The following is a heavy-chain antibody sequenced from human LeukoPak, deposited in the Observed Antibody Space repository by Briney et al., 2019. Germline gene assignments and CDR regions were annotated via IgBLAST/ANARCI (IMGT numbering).Heavy chain of an antibody. J-gene: IGHJ4*02. CDR2: SRPKANDYTT. Sequence: GGSLRLSCTASGFPFSDHYIDWVRQAPGKGLEWVGRSRPKANDYTTDFAASVRGRFTISRDDSKNLLYLQMNSLKSEDTAVYYCIRVLSIVGATIIDYWGQGTLVTVSS. CDR3: IRVLSIVGATIIDY. V-gene: IGHV3-72*01. CDR1: GFPFSDHY. D-gene: IGHD1-26*01.